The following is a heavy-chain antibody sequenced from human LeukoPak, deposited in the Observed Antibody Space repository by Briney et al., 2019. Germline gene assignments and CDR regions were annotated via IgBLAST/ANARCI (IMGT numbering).Heavy chain of an antibody. CDR3: ARHRSGDP. V-gene: IGHV4-39*01. CDR1: GGSINSSSNY. Sequence: SETLSLTCTVSGGSINSSSNYWGWIRQPPGKGLEWIGSIYYSGSTYYNPSLKSRVTMSVDTSKNQFSLKLNSVTAADTAVYYCARHRSGDPWGQGTLVTVSS. D-gene: IGHD3-10*01. J-gene: IGHJ5*02. CDR2: IYYSGST.